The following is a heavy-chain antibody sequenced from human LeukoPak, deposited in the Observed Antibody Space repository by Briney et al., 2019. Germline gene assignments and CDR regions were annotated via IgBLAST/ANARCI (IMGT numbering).Heavy chain of an antibody. V-gene: IGHV3-9*01. Sequence: PGGSLRLSCPGSGLTFDDYAMHWVRQAAGKGLEGVGGISWDSGKLGYADYVKGRFTISRDNAKNSLYLQMNSLRAEDTALYYCEKDKQWELQNGGFDYWGQGTLVTVSS. CDR2: ISWDSGKL. CDR1: GLTFDDYA. J-gene: IGHJ4*02. D-gene: IGHD1-26*01. CDR3: EKDKQWELQNGGFDY.